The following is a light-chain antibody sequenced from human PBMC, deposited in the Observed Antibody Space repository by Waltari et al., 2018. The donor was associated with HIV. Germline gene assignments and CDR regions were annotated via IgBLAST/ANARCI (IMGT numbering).Light chain of an antibody. CDR3: TSYTTSITYV. CDR2: EVS. CDR1: SSDVGASKF. J-gene: IGLJ1*01. V-gene: IGLV2-14*01. Sequence: QSALTQPASVSGSPGQSFTISCTGTSSDVGASKFVSWYQQHPGKAPKLIIYEVSNRPSGVSNRFSASKSGNTASLTISGLQAEDEADYYCTSYTTSITYVFGTGTKVTVL.